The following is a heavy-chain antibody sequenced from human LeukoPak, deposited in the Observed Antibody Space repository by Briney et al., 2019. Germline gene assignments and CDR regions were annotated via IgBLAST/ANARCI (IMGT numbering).Heavy chain of an antibody. CDR1: GNSISSGDYY. D-gene: IGHD3-10*01. CDR3: ARVRGDAFDI. Sequence: SETLSLTCTVSGNSISSGDYYWSWIRQPAGKGLEWIGRIYTSGSTNYNPSLKSRVTMSVDTSKNQFSLKLGSVTAADTAVYYCARVRGDAFDIWGQGTMVTVSS. V-gene: IGHV4-61*02. CDR2: IYTSGST. J-gene: IGHJ3*02.